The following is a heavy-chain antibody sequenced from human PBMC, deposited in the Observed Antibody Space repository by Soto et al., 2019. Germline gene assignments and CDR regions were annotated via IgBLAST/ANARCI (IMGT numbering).Heavy chain of an antibody. J-gene: IGHJ5*02. V-gene: IGHV6-1*01. Sequence: PSQTLSLTCAISGVSVSSNSAAWNWIRPFPSRGLEWLGRTYYRSKCYNDYAVSVKSRITINPDTSKNQFSLQLKSVTPEDTAVYYCERDGYSSSSDPHRVWFGPWGQGTLVTVSS. D-gene: IGHD6-6*01. CDR2: TYYRSKCYN. CDR3: ERDGYSSSSDPHRVWFGP. CDR1: GVSVSSNSAA.